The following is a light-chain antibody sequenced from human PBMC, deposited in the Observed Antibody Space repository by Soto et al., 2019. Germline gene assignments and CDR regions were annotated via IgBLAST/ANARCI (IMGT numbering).Light chain of an antibody. CDR2: DVS. V-gene: IGLV2-11*01. CDR3: CSYAGTYNFWV. Sequence: QSALTQPRSVSGSPEQSVTISCTGTNSDIGGYNYVSWYQQHPGKAPKVMIYDVSRRPSGVPDRFSGSKSGNTASLTISGLQAEDEADYYCCSYAGTYNFWVFGGGTKRTVL. CDR1: NSDIGGYNY. J-gene: IGLJ3*02.